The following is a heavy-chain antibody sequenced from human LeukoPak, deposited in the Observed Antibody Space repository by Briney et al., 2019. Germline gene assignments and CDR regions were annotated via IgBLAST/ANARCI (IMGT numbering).Heavy chain of an antibody. V-gene: IGHV3-23*01. D-gene: IGHD5-12*01. J-gene: IGHJ5*02. CDR3: AKESAEVSGYSGYTWFDP. CDR2: ISGSGGST. Sequence: GGSLRLSCAASGFTFSSYAMSWVRQAPGKGLEWVSAISGSGGSTYYADSVKGRFRISRDNSKNTLYLQMNSLRAEDTAIYYCAKESAEVSGYSGYTWFDPWGQGTLVTVSS. CDR1: GFTFSSYA.